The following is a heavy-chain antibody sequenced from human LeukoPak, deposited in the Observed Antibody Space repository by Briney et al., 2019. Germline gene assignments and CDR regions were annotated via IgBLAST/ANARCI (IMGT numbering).Heavy chain of an antibody. CDR3: ARVEDFWSGYPYYFDY. CDR1: GFTFSDYS. CDR2: ISGGII. J-gene: IGHJ4*02. V-gene: IGHV3-11*04. Sequence: GGSLRLSCAASGFTFSDYSMSWIRQAPGKGLEWISAISGGIIYYADSVKGRFTISRDNAKNSLFLQMSSLRAEDTAVYYCARVEDFWSGYPYYFDYWGQGTLITVSS. D-gene: IGHD3-3*01.